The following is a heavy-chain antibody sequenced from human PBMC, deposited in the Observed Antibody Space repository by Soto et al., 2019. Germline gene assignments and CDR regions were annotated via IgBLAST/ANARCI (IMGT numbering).Heavy chain of an antibody. J-gene: IGHJ4*02. CDR2: ISYDGSNK. D-gene: IGHD6-13*01. CDR1: GFTFSSYA. CDR3: AKDATYTSSWYGGIDY. V-gene: IGHV3-30-3*01. Sequence: PGGSLRLSCAASGFTFSSYAMHWVRQAPGKGLEWVAVISYDGSNKYYADSVKGRFTISRDISKNTLYLQMNSLRAEDTAVYYCAKDATYTSSWYGGIDYWGQGTLVTVSS.